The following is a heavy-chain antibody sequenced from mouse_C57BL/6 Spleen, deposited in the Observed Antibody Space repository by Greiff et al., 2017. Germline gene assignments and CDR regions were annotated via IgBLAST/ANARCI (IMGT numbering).Heavy chain of an antibody. D-gene: IGHD1-1*01. CDR2: INPNYGTT. CDR3: ARSGTTVVARYFDV. V-gene: IGHV1-39*01. J-gene: IGHJ1*03. CDR1: GYSFTDYN. Sequence: EVQLQQSGPELVKPGASVKISCKASGYSFTDYNMNWVKQSNGKSLEWIGVINPNYGTTSYNQKFKGKATLTVDQTSSTAYMQLNSLTSEDSAVYYCARSGTTVVARYFDVWGTGTTVTVSS.